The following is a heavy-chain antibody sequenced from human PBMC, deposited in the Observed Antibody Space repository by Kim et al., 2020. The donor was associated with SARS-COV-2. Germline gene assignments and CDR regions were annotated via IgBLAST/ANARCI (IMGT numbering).Heavy chain of an antibody. CDR3: ARGYSGYDYFDY. J-gene: IGHJ4*02. Sequence: NYAQKFQGRVTSTADKSTRTAYMELSSLRSEDTAVYYCARGYSGYDYFDYWGQGTLVTVSS. V-gene: IGHV1-69*04. D-gene: IGHD5-12*01.